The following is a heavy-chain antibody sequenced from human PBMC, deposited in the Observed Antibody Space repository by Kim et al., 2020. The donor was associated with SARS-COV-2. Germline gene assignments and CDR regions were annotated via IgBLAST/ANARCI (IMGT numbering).Heavy chain of an antibody. Sequence: YYADSVQGRFTMSRDNVKNSLYRQMNSLGAEDTAVYYCARDGAVGGLIDYWGQGTLVTVSS. V-gene: IGHV3-21*01. J-gene: IGHJ4*02. CDR3: ARDGAVGGLIDY. D-gene: IGHD6-19*01.